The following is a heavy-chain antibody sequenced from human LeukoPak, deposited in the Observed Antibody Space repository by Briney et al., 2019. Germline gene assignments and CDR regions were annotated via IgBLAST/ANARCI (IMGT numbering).Heavy chain of an antibody. CDR3: GRAFPPLRASSAGDL. CDR2: ISGRSSHI. CDR1: GFSFSDYD. D-gene: IGHD3-16*01. J-gene: IGHJ1*01. V-gene: IGHV3-21*01. Sequence: GGSLRLSCSASGFSFSDYDMNWVRQAPGKGLEWVSAISGRSSHIYYGESVKGRFTISRDNAKNSLYLQMDSLGVEDTAVYYCGRAFPPLRASSAGDLWGQGTLVIVSS.